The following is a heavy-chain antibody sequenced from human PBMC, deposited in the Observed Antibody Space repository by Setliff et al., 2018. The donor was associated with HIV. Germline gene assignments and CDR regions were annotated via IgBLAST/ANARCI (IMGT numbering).Heavy chain of an antibody. CDR1: GFTFSDYF. CDR3: APLVGATGAPSY. CDR2: ISNSSGHT. Sequence: GGSLRLSCAASGFTFSDYFMAWVRQTPVKGLEWISYISNSSGHTVYADAVKGRFTISRDNAKNSLYLQMDSLRAEDTAVYYCAPLVGATGAPSYWGQGTLVTVSS. J-gene: IGHJ4*02. V-gene: IGHV3-11*06. D-gene: IGHD1-26*01.